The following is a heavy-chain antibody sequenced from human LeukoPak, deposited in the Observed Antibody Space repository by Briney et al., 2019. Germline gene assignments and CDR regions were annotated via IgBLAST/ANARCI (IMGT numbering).Heavy chain of an antibody. CDR3: AKVDGGNSEGGSYFDY. J-gene: IGHJ4*02. Sequence: TGGSLRLSCAASGFTFSSYWMSWVRQAPGKGLEWVANIKQDGSEKYYVDSVKGRFTISRDNSKNTLYLQMNSLRAEDTAVYYCAKVDGGNSEGGSYFDYWGQGTLVTVSS. CDR2: IKQDGSEK. CDR1: GFTFSSYW. D-gene: IGHD4-23*01. V-gene: IGHV3-7*03.